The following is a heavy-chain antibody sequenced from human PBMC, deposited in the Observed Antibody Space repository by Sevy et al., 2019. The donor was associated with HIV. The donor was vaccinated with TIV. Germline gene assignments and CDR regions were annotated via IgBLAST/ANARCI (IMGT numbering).Heavy chain of an antibody. D-gene: IGHD1-20*01. V-gene: IGHV3-30*02. J-gene: IGHJ4*02. CDR2: IRYDGSNK. CDR3: AKDQGYNWNTEGFFDY. Sequence: GGSLRLSCAASAFSFSTNGMHWVRHAPGKGLEWVAFIRYDGSNKFYTDSVKGRFTISRDNSKNTLYLQMNSLTTEDTAVYYCAKDQGYNWNTEGFFDYWGQGTLVTVSS. CDR1: AFSFSTNG.